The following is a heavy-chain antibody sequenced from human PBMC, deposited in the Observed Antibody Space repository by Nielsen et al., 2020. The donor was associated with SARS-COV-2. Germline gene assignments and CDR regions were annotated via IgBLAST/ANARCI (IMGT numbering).Heavy chain of an antibody. CDR1: GFTVSSNY. CDR2: IYSGGST. D-gene: IGHD2-15*01. Sequence: GESLKISCAASGFTVSSNYMSWVRQAPGKGLEWVSVIYSGGSTYYADSVKGRFTISRDNAKNSLYLQMNSLRAEDTALYYCAKDGGYGMDVWGQGTTVTVSS. CDR3: AKDGGYGMDV. J-gene: IGHJ6*02. V-gene: IGHV3-53*05.